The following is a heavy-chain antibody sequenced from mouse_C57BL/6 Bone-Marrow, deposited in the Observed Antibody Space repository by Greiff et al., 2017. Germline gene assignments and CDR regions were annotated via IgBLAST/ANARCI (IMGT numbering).Heavy chain of an antibody. CDR3: ASSLPPAWFAY. Sequence: VQLQQSGAELARPGASVKLSCKASGYTFTSYCISWVKQRTGQGLEWIGEIYPRSGNTYYNEKFKGKATLTADKSSSTAYMELRSLTSEDSAVYFCASSLPPAWFAYWGQGTLVTVSA. CDR1: GYTFTSYC. V-gene: IGHV1-81*01. CDR2: IYPRSGNT. D-gene: IGHD2-1*01. J-gene: IGHJ3*01.